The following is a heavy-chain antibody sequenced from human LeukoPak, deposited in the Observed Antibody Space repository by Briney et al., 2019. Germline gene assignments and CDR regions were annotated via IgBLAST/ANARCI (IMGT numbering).Heavy chain of an antibody. CDR2: IHYSGST. CDR1: GGSISNYY. V-gene: IGHV4-59*01. CDR3: ARSSSWYTIDY. J-gene: IGHJ4*02. Sequence: SETLSLTCTVSGGSISNYYWSWIRQPPGKGLEWIGYIHYSGSTNYNPSLKSRVTISEDTSKNQFSLKLTSVTAADTAVYYCARSSSWYTIDYWGQGTLVTVSS. D-gene: IGHD6-13*01.